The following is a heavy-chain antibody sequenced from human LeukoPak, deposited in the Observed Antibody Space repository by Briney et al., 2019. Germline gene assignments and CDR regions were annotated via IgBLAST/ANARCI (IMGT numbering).Heavy chain of an antibody. V-gene: IGHV4-59*12. CDR2: IYYSGST. J-gene: IGHJ6*03. Sequence: SETLSLTCTVSGGSFSSYYWSWIRQPPGKGLEWIGYIYYSGSTNYNPSLKSRVTMSVDTSKNQFSLKLSSVTAADTAVYYCAREGLVATIYYYYYYMDVWGKGTTVTISS. D-gene: IGHD5-12*01. CDR3: AREGLVATIYYYYYYMDV. CDR1: GGSFSSYY.